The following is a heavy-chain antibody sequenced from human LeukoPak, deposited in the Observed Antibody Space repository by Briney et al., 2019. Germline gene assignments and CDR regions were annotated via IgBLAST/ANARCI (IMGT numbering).Heavy chain of an antibody. CDR2: ISSSSSTI. J-gene: IGHJ4*02. CDR1: GFTVSSNY. D-gene: IGHD6-13*01. CDR3: ATHLPYSSSWYESF. Sequence: PGGSLRLSCAASGFTVSSNYMNWVRQAPGKGLEWVSYISSSSSTIYYADSVKGRFTISRDNAKNSLYLQMNSLRAEDTAVYYCATHLPYSSSWYESFWGRGTLVTVSS. V-gene: IGHV3-48*04.